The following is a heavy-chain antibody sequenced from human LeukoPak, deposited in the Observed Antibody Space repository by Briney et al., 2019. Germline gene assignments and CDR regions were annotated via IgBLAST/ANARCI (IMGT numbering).Heavy chain of an antibody. D-gene: IGHD6-19*01. Sequence: GGSLRLSCAASRFPFSNYWMHWVRQAPGKGLVWVSRMNSDGSSTSYADSVKGRFTISRDNAKNTLYLQMNSLRAEDAAVYYCATVSRSSGRGYFDYWGPGTLVTVSS. J-gene: IGHJ4*02. CDR1: RFPFSNYW. CDR2: MNSDGSST. V-gene: IGHV3-74*01. CDR3: ATVSRSSGRGYFDY.